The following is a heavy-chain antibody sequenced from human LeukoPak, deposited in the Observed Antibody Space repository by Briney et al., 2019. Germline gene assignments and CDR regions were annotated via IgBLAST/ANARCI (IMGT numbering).Heavy chain of an antibody. D-gene: IGHD6-13*01. CDR3: AKVSSSWYLGWFDP. V-gene: IGHV3-23*01. CDR2: ISGSGGST. CDR1: GFTFSSYA. J-gene: IGHJ5*02. Sequence: GGSLRLSCAASGFTFSSYAMSWVRQAPGKGLEWVSAISGSGGSTYYADSVKGRFTISRDNSTNTLYLQMNSLRAEDRAVYYCAKVSSSWYLGWFDPWGQGTLVSVSS.